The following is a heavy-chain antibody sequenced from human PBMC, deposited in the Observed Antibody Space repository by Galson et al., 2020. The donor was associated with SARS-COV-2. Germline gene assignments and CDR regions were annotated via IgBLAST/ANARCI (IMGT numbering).Heavy chain of an antibody. CDR3: ARETLDFTSSFYDY. CDR1: GGSFSDYS. CDR2: ISHSGST. Sequence: SETLSLTCAVYGGSFSDYSWTWVRQPPGKGLEWIGEISHSGSTNYSPSLKSRVFMSVDTSKNQFSLKLRSMTAADTAVYYCARETLDFTSSFYDYWGQGTLVTVSS. D-gene: IGHD3-3*02. V-gene: IGHV4-34*01. J-gene: IGHJ4*02.